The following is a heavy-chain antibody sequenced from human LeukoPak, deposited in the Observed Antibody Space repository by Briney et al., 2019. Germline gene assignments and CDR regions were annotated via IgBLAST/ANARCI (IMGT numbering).Heavy chain of an antibody. V-gene: IGHV4-59*01. CDR2: IYYSGST. CDR1: GGSISSYY. CDR3: AREEDDYVWGSYRSQGNAFDI. Sequence: SETLSLTCTVSGGSISSYYWSWIRQPPGKGLEWIGYIYYSGSTNYNPSLKSRVTVSVDTSKNQFSLKLSSVTAADTAVYYCAREEDDYVWGSYRSQGNAFDIWGQGTMVTVSS. D-gene: IGHD3-16*02. J-gene: IGHJ3*02.